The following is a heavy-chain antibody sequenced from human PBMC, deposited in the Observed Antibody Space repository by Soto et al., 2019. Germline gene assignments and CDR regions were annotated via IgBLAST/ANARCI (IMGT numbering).Heavy chain of an antibody. V-gene: IGHV1-69*01. D-gene: IGHD2-2*01. Sequence: QVQLVQSGAEVKKPGSSVKVSCNASGGTFSSYAISWVRQAPGQGLEWMGGIIPISGIANYAQKFQGRVTITADESTSTAYMELSSPRSEDTAVYYCARSQGCSTSLEIYYYYYYGMDVWGLGTTVTVSS. J-gene: IGHJ6*02. CDR2: IIPISGIA. CDR1: GGTFSSYA. CDR3: ARSQGCSTSLEIYYYYYYGMDV.